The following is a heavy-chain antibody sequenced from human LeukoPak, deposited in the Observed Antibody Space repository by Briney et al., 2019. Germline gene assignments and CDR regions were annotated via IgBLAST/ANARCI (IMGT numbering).Heavy chain of an antibody. CDR1: GDSVSRTNVA. Sequence: SQTLSLTCAISGDSVSRTNVAWNWIRQSPSGGLEWLGRTIYRSEWHHDYADSMKGRITIRPDTSKNQFSLQLNSVTPEDTAVYYCATYRFDYWGQGTLVAVSA. CDR2: TIYRSEWHH. CDR3: ATYRFDY. D-gene: IGHD3-16*02. V-gene: IGHV6-1*01. J-gene: IGHJ4*02.